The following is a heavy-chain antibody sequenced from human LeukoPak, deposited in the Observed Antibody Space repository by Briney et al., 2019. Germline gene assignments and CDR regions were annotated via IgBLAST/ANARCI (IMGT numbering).Heavy chain of an antibody. CDR2: ISSSGSTI. CDR1: GFRFDYYY. CDR3: AKDISGWYGSFAFDI. D-gene: IGHD6-19*01. J-gene: IGHJ3*02. Sequence: GGSLRLSCAGSGFRFDYYYMTWVRQAPGKGLEWVSYISSSGSTIDYADSVKGRFTISRDNSKNTLYLQMNSLRAEDTAVYYCAKDISGWYGSFAFDIWGQGTMVTVSS. V-gene: IGHV3-11*01.